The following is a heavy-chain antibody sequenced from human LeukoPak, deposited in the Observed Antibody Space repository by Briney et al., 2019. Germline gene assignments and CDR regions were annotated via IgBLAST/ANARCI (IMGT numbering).Heavy chain of an antibody. CDR1: GYTFTSYG. CDR2: ISAYNGNT. Sequence: ASVKVSCKASGYTFTSYGIIWVRQAPGQGLEWMGWISAYNGNTNYAQKLQGRVTMTTDTSTSTAYMELRSLRSDDTAVYYCARDPHYYDSSGSLGFWGQGTLVTVSS. J-gene: IGHJ4*02. CDR3: ARDPHYYDSSGSLGF. V-gene: IGHV1-18*01. D-gene: IGHD3-22*01.